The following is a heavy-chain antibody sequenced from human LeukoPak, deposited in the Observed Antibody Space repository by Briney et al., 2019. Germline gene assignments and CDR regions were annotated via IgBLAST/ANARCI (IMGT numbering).Heavy chain of an antibody. CDR1: GFTFDDYA. CDR3: AKDACSSTTCSFDY. J-gene: IGHJ4*02. V-gene: IGHV3-9*01. CDR2: ISWNSGSI. Sequence: GGSLRLSCTASGFTFDDYAMHWVRQAPGKGLEWVSGISWNSGSIDYADSVKGRFTISRGNAKNSLYLQMNSLRAEDTALYYCAKDACSSTTCSFDYWGQGTLVTVSS. D-gene: IGHD2-2*01.